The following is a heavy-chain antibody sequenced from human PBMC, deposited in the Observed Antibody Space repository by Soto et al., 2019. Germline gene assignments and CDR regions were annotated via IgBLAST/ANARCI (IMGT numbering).Heavy chain of an antibody. Sequence: GASVKVSCKASGYTFTSYAMHWMRQAPGQRLEWMGWINAGNGNTKYSQKFQGRVTITRDTSASTAYMELSSLRSEDTAVYYCARVTPTTVSPPYYYYGIDVWGQGTTVTVSS. CDR3: ARVTPTTVSPPYYYYGIDV. V-gene: IGHV1-3*01. CDR1: GYTFTSYA. CDR2: INAGNGNT. J-gene: IGHJ6*02. D-gene: IGHD4-17*01.